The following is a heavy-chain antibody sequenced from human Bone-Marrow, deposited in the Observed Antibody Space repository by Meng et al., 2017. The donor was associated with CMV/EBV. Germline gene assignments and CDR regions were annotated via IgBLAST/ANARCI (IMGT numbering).Heavy chain of an antibody. CDR2: ISYDGSNK. CDR3: ARGPTYYDFWSGEPIDY. D-gene: IGHD3-3*01. Sequence: GGSLRLSCAASGFTFSSYAMHWVRQAPGKGLEWVAVISYDGSNKYYADSVKGRFTISRDNSKNTLYLQMNSLRAEDTAVYYCARGPTYYDFWSGEPIDYWGQRTLVTASS. J-gene: IGHJ4*02. CDR1: GFTFSSYA. V-gene: IGHV3-30*04.